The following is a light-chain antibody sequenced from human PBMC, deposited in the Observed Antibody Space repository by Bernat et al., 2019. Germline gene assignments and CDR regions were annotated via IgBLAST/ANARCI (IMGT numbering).Light chain of an antibody. CDR3: SSYAGSDNLI. J-gene: IGLJ2*01. V-gene: IGLV2-8*01. CDR1: SSDIGNYNY. Sequence: QSALTQSPSASGSPGQSVTISCTGTSSDIGNYNYVSWYQQHPGKAPKLMIYEVSKRPSGVPDRFSGSKSGNTASLTVSGLQAEDEADYYCSSYAGSDNLIFGGVTKLTVL. CDR2: EVS.